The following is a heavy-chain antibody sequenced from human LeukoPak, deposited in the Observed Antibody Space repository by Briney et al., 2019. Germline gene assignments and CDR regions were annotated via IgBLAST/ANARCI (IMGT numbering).Heavy chain of an antibody. Sequence: ASVKVSCKVSGYTLTELSMHWVRQAPGKGLEWMGGFDPEDGETIYAQKFQGRVTMTKDTSTDTAYMELSSLRSEDTAVYYCATTSMIVPTDAAFDIWGQGTMVTVSS. D-gene: IGHD3-22*01. J-gene: IGHJ3*02. CDR3: ATTSMIVPTDAAFDI. V-gene: IGHV1-24*01. CDR1: GYTLTELS. CDR2: FDPEDGET.